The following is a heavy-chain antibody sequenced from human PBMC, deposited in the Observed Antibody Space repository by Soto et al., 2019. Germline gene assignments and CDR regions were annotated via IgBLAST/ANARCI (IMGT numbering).Heavy chain of an antibody. CDR1: GFTFRAVY. D-gene: IGHD6-19*01. CDR3: ARDRGAVTGQYFDY. Sequence: QVQLEESGGGLVKPGGSLRLSCAASGFTFRAVYMSWIRQAPNKGLEYISYISSSGTSANDADSVKGRFTISRDNAKNSLYLQMNSLRAEDTAVYYCARDRGAVTGQYFDYWGQGALVTVSS. V-gene: IGHV3-11*05. J-gene: IGHJ4*02. CDR2: ISSSGTSA.